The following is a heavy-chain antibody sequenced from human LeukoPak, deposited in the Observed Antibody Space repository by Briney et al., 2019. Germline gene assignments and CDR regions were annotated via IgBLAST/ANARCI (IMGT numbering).Heavy chain of an antibody. V-gene: IGHV4-34*01. J-gene: IGHJ6*02. CDR1: GGSFSGYY. Sequence: KPSETLSLTCAVYGGSFSGYYWSWIRQPPGKGLEWIGEINHSGSTNYNPSLKSRVTISVDTSKNQFSLKLSSVTAADTAVYYCARDQTNYYYYGIDVWGQGTTVTVSS. CDR2: INHSGST. CDR3: ARDQTNYYYYGIDV.